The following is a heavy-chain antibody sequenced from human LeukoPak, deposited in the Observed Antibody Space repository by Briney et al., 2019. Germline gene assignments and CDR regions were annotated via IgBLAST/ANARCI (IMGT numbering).Heavy chain of an antibody. CDR3: ARHVRRLQRFDY. J-gene: IGHJ4*02. V-gene: IGHV4-59*08. CDR2: VHDSGST. D-gene: IGHD5-24*01. CDR1: GGSVSSFY. Sequence: PSETLSLTCTVSGGSVSSFYWSWIRQAPGRGLEWIGYVHDSGSTNYNPSLKSRVTISVDTSKNQFSLKLSSVTAADTAVYYCARHVRRLQRFDYWGQGTLDTVS.